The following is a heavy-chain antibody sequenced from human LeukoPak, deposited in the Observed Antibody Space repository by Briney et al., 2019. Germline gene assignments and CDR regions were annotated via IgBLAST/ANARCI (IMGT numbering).Heavy chain of an antibody. V-gene: IGHV4-59*01. CDR3: ARVLAPHYGDYERADAFDI. D-gene: IGHD4-17*01. J-gene: IGHJ3*02. CDR2: IYYSGST. Sequence: GSLRLSCAASGFTFSSYSMNWIRQPPGKGLEWIGYIYYSGSTNYNPSLKSRVTISVDTSKNQFSLKLSSVTAADTAVYYCARVLAPHYGDYERADAFDIWGQGTMVTVSS. CDR1: GFTFSSYS.